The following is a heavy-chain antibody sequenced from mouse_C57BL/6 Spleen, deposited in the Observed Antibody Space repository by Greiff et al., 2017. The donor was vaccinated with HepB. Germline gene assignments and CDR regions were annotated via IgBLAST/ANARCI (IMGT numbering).Heavy chain of an antibody. J-gene: IGHJ1*03. CDR1: GFTFSSYA. Sequence: EVKVVESGGGLVKPGGSLKLSCAASGFTFSSYAMSWVRQTPEKRLEWVATISDGGSYTYYPDNVKGRFTISRDNAKNNLYLQMSHLKSEDTAMYYCARADGYYVWYFDVWGTGTTVTVSS. CDR3: ARADGYYVWYFDV. CDR2: ISDGGSYT. D-gene: IGHD2-3*01. V-gene: IGHV5-4*03.